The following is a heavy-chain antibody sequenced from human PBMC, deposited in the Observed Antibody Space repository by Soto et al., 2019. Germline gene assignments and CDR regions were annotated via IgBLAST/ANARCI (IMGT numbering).Heavy chain of an antibody. J-gene: IGHJ5*02. Sequence: SVKVSCTAAGGTFSSYAISWVRQAPGQGLEWMGGIIPIFGTANYAQKFQGRATITADESTSTAYMELSSLRSEDTAVYYCASATTALGFGELLCLFDPWGQPNLVTVCS. D-gene: IGHD3-10*01. CDR2: IIPIFGTA. CDR3: ASATTALGFGELLCLFDP. CDR1: GGTFSSYA. V-gene: IGHV1-69*13.